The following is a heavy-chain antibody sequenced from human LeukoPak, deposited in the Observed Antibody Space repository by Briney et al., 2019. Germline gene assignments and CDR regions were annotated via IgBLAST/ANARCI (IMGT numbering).Heavy chain of an antibody. CDR3: ATAHTGYSQN. D-gene: IGHD6-13*01. CDR1: GYTLTELS. Sequence: ASVKVSCKVSGYTLTELSMHWVRQAPGKGREWMGGFDPEDGETIYAQKCQGRVTMHEDTSTATAYMELSSLRSEDTAVYYCATAHTGYSQNWGQGPLVTVPS. CDR2: FDPEDGET. J-gene: IGHJ4*02. V-gene: IGHV1-24*01.